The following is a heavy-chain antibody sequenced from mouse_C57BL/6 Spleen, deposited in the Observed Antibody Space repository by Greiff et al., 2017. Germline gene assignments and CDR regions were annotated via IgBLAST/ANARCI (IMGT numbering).Heavy chain of an antibody. CDR3: TRNGYSSWYYYAMDY. Sequence: QVQLQQSGAELVRPGASVTLSCKASGYTFPDYEMHWVKQTLVHGLEWIGAIVPETGGTAYNQKFKGKAILTADKSSSTSYMELCSLTSEDSAVYYCTRNGYSSWYYYAMDYWGQGTSVTVSS. CDR2: IVPETGGT. D-gene: IGHD1-1*01. V-gene: IGHV1-15*01. J-gene: IGHJ4*01. CDR1: GYTFPDYE.